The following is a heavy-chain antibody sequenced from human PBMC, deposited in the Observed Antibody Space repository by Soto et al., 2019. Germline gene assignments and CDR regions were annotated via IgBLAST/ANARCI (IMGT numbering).Heavy chain of an antibody. CDR1: GFTFSSYA. V-gene: IGHV3-30-3*01. CDR2: ISKDGGNR. D-gene: IGHD3-9*01. CDR3: ARGPYDILTGYYSASDY. Sequence: QVQLVESGGGVVQSGRSLRLSCAASGFTFSSYAMHWVRQAPGKGLEWVALISKDGGNRYYADSVKGRFTISRDNSKNTLYLQVNSLRTDDTAVYYCARGPYDILTGYYSASDYWGQGTLVTVSS. J-gene: IGHJ4*02.